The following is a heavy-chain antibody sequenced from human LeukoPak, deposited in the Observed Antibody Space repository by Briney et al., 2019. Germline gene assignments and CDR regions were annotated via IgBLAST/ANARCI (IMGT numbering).Heavy chain of an antibody. CDR3: ASPASTDWPRPFDL. V-gene: IGHV3-48*03. CDR2: ISSSGSTI. Sequence: PGGSLRLSCAASGFTFSSYEMNWVRQAPGKGLEWVSYISSSGSTIYYADSVKGRFTISRDAARNTLHLYMNSLRGDDSGVYYCASPASTDWPRPFDLWGQGTQVTVSP. J-gene: IGHJ4*02. CDR1: GFTFSSYE. D-gene: IGHD3-9*01.